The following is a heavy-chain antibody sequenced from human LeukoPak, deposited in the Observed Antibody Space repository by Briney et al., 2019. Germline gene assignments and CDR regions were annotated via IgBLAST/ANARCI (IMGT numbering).Heavy chain of an antibody. CDR3: ARYYYGSGSYSYYFDY. V-gene: IGHV1-3*01. CDR2: ITAGNGNT. J-gene: IGHJ4*02. Sequence: ASVKVSCKASGYTFSTYAMRWVRQAPGQRLEWMGWITAGNGNTKYSQKFQGRVTITRDTSASTAYMELSSLRSEDTAVYYYARYYYGSGSYSYYFDYWGQGTLVIVSS. D-gene: IGHD3-10*01. CDR1: GYTFSTYA.